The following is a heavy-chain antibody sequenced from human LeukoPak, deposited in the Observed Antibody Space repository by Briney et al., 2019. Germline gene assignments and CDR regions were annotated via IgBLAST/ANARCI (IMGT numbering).Heavy chain of an antibody. J-gene: IGHJ4*02. CDR2: INHSGST. CDR1: GGSFSGYY. CDR3: ARGRGSSSWIDY. V-gene: IGHV4-34*01. D-gene: IGHD6-13*01. Sequence: PSETPSLTCAVYGGSFSGYYWSWIRQPPGKGLEWIGEINHSGSTNYNPSLKSRVTISVDTSKNQFSLKLSSVTAADTAVYYCARGRGSSSWIDYWGQGTLVTVSS.